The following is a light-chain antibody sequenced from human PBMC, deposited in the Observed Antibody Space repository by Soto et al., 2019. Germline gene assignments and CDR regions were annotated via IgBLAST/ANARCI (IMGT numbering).Light chain of an antibody. CDR2: AAS. Sequence: DIQMTQSPSSLSASVGDRVTITCRASQSISSYLNWYQQKPGKAPKLLIYAASSLRSGVQSRFSGSGSGTAFNVPISSLEPEDFATYYCQQSYSTPRITFGQGTRLEIK. V-gene: IGKV1-39*01. CDR3: QQSYSTPRIT. J-gene: IGKJ5*01. CDR1: QSISSY.